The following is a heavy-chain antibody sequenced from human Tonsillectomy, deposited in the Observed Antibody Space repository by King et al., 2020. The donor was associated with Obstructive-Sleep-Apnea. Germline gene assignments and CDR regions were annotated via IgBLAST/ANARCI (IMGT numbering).Heavy chain of an antibody. CDR3: AGGRDYGSGNYYPPDY. CDR1: GGSFSGYH. V-gene: IGHV4-34*01. D-gene: IGHD3-10*01. J-gene: IGHJ4*02. CDR2: INHSGST. Sequence: VQLQQWGAGLLKPSETLSLTCGVYGGSFSGYHWSWIRQPPGKGLEWIGEINHSGSTNCNPSLKSRLTISVDTSKSQFSLELSSVTAADTAVYYCAGGRDYGSGNYYPPDYWGQGTLVTVSS.